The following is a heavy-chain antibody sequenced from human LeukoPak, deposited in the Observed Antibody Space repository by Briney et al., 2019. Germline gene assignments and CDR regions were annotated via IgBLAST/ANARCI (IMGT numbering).Heavy chain of an antibody. Sequence: GGSLRLSCAAYGFTFSRYWMNWVRQAPGKGLECVATIKQDGSEKHYVDSVKGRFTTSRDNAKNSLYLQMHSLRAEDTAVYYCARAYGSGTYYSYYYLDVWGKGTTVTVSS. D-gene: IGHD3-10*01. V-gene: IGHV3-7*01. CDR1: GFTFSRYW. J-gene: IGHJ6*03. CDR2: IKQDGSEK. CDR3: ARAYGSGTYYSYYYLDV.